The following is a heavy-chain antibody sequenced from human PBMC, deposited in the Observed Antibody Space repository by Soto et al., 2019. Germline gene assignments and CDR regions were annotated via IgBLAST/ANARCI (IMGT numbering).Heavy chain of an antibody. J-gene: IGHJ4*02. Sequence: SGPTLVNPTQTLTLPCTFSGFSLSTSGMCVSWIRQPPGKALEWLARIDWDDGKYYSTSLKTRLTISKDTSKNQVVLTMTNMDPVDTATYYCARGHYCSGGSCYGYWGQGTLVTVSS. D-gene: IGHD2-15*01. CDR1: GFSLSTSGMC. CDR3: ARGHYCSGGSCYGY. V-gene: IGHV2-70*11. CDR2: IDWDDGK.